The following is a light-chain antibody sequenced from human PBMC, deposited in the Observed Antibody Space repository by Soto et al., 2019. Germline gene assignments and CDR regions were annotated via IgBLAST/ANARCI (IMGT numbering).Light chain of an antibody. Sequence: QSALTQPASVSGSPGQSITLSCTGTSSDIGGYDYVSWYQRYPGKAPKLIIYDVNNRPSGVSNRFSGSKSGNTASLTISGLQAEDEADCYCTSYASSSTQVVFGGGTKLTVL. CDR1: SSDIGGYDY. CDR2: DVN. V-gene: IGLV2-14*01. J-gene: IGLJ2*01. CDR3: TSYASSSTQVV.